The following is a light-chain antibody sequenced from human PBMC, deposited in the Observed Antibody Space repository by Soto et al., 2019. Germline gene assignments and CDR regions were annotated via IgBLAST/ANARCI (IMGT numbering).Light chain of an antibody. CDR1: LSITNY. CDR2: GAS. V-gene: IGKV1-39*01. Sequence: DIQMTQSPSSLSASVGDRVTITCRANLSITNYLHWYQRKSGRVPKLLIYGASNLQGGVPSRFSGRGSGTDFSLTISSLRLGDFATYFCQQTYTLPFTFGGGTKVDIK. CDR3: QQTYTLPFT. J-gene: IGKJ4*01.